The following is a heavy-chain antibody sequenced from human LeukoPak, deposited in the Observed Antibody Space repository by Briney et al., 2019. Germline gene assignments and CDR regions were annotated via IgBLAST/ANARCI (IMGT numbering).Heavy chain of an antibody. V-gene: IGHV3-48*01. CDR2: ISGSSSTI. Sequence: GGSLRLSCAASGFTFSSYSMNWVRQAPGKGLEWVSYISGSSSTIYYADSVKGRFTISRDNAKNSLYLQMNSVSAEDTAVYYCAELGITMIGGVWGKGTTVTISS. CDR3: AELGITMIGGV. D-gene: IGHD3-10*02. CDR1: GFTFSSYS. J-gene: IGHJ6*04.